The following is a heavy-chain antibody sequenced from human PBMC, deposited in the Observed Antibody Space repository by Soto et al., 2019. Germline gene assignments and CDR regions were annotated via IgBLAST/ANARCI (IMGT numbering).Heavy chain of an antibody. CDR3: ARDLAGTGMDV. J-gene: IGHJ6*02. V-gene: IGHV3-33*01. CDR1: GFTFSNYG. Sequence: GGSLRLSCAASGFTFSNYGMHWVRQAPGKGLDWVALIWYDGSNEYYADSVKGRFTIFRDNFKNTLYLQMNSLRADDTAIYYCARDLAGTGMDVWGQGTTVTVSS. CDR2: IWYDGSNE.